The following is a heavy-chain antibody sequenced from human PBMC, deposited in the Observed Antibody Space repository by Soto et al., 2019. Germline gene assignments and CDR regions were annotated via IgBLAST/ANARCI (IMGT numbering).Heavy chain of an antibody. D-gene: IGHD4-4*01. CDR1: GVNLHDHG. Sequence: GGSLRLSCVASGVNLHDHGMHCVRQSPGKSLEWVSGIFWDGNRMDYADSVKGRFFISRDNAKNSLYLQMNSLREDDTALYYCTKDLHLRGVVVWDQGTMVTLS. CDR2: IFWDGNRM. V-gene: IGHV3-9*01. J-gene: IGHJ6*02. CDR3: TKDLHLRGVVV.